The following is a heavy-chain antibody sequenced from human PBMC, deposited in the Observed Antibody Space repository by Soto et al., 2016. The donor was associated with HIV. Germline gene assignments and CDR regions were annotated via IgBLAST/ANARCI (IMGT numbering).Heavy chain of an antibody. CDR3: AKDGGHDILTGHGHYFDY. D-gene: IGHD3-9*01. J-gene: IGHJ4*02. CDR1: GFTFTSYA. Sequence: EVQLWESGGGLIQPGGSLRLSCAASGFTFTSYAMNWVRRAPGRGLEWVSTVTGNGDIKYYADSVQGRFTISRDNSENTLSLQMNSLRAEDTALYYCAKDGGHDILTGHGHYFDYWGQGILVTVSS. CDR2: VTGNGDIK. V-gene: IGHV3-23*01.